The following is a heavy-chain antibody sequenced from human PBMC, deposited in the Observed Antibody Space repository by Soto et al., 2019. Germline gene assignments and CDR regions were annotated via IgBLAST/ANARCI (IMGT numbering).Heavy chain of an antibody. CDR3: ARAGRLLWFGELRPSYYFDY. V-gene: IGHV4-34*01. Sequence: SETLSLTCAVYGGSFSGYYWSWIRQPPGKGLEWIGEINHSGSTKYNPSLKSRVTISVDTSKNQFSLKLSSVTAADTAVYYCARAGRLLWFGELRPSYYFDYWGQGTLVTVSS. D-gene: IGHD3-10*01. CDR1: GGSFSGYY. CDR2: INHSGST. J-gene: IGHJ4*02.